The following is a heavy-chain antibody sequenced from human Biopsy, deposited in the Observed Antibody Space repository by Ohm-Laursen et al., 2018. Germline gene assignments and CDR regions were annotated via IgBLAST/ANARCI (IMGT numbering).Heavy chain of an antibody. D-gene: IGHD1-1*01. CDR2: FAPENGRI. CDR1: GYSLTELS. CDR3: AADINVWNVNY. Sequence: GASVKVSCKVSGYSLTELSMHWVRQAPGQGLEWMGGFAPENGRIVYSQKFQGRVNMTEDTSTSTAYMEVWRLRSDDTAVYYCAADINVWNVNYWGQGTQVIVSS. V-gene: IGHV1-24*01. J-gene: IGHJ4*02.